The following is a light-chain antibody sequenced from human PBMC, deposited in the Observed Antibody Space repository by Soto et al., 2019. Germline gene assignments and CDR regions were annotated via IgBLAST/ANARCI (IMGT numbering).Light chain of an antibody. CDR3: QQSSNSPMYT. CDR1: QSIAYY. CDR2: AAS. Sequence: DIQMTQSPSSLSASVGDRVTITCRASQSIAYYLNWFQQKPGKAPKLLIYAASSLQSGVPSRFSGSGSVTDFTLTISSLQPEDFATYYCQQSSNSPMYTFGQGTKLYVK. V-gene: IGKV1-39*01. J-gene: IGKJ2*01.